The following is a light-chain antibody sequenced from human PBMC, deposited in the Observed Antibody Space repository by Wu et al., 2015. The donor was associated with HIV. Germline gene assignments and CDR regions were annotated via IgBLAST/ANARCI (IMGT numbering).Light chain of an antibody. J-gene: IGKJ4*01. Sequence: AIQLTQSPSSLSASVGDRVTFTCRASQLIANAVAWYRQKPGKAPKLLIYDASTLESGVPSTFSGSGSGTDFTLTISSLQPEDVATYYCQQFNNYPTFGGGPRWRS. CDR2: DAS. CDR1: QLIANA. CDR3: QQFNNYPT. V-gene: IGKV1D-13*01.